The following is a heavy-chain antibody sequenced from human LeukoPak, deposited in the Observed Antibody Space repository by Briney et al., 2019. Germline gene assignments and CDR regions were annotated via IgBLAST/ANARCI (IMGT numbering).Heavy chain of an antibody. CDR3: AKASMVRGVIGYFDY. CDR1: GLTFSSYA. J-gene: IGHJ4*02. Sequence: PGGSLRLSCAASGLTFSSYAMSWVRQAPGKGLEWVSAISGSGGSTYYADSVKGRFTISRDNSKNTLYLQMNSLRAEDTAVYYCAKASMVRGVIGYFDYWGQGTLVTVSS. V-gene: IGHV3-23*01. CDR2: ISGSGGST. D-gene: IGHD3-10*01.